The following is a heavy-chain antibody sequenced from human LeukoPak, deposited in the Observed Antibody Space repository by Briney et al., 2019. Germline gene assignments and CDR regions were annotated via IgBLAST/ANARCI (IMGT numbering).Heavy chain of an antibody. V-gene: IGHV3-11*01. Sequence: GGSLRLSCAASGFTSSDYYMSWIRQAPGKGLEWVSYISSSGSTIYYADSVKGRFTISRDNAKNSLYLQMNSLRAEDTAVYYCAKHLIPYYDFWSGKLPRLFDYWGQGTLVTVSS. CDR1: GFTSSDYY. D-gene: IGHD3-3*01. CDR3: AKHLIPYYDFWSGKLPRLFDY. J-gene: IGHJ4*02. CDR2: ISSSGSTI.